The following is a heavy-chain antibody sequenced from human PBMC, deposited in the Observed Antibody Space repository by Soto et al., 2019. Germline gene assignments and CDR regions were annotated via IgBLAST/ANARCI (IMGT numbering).Heavy chain of an antibody. CDR2: IYPGDSDT. D-gene: IGHD2-2*01. J-gene: IGHJ6*02. CDR3: ARSYCSSTSCFPGYYYYGMDV. CDR1: GYSFTSYW. Sequence: RGESLKISCKGSGYSFTSYWIGWVRQMPGKGLEWMGIIYPGDSDTRYSPSFQGQVTISADKSISTAYLQWSSLKASDTAMYYCARSYCSSTSCFPGYYYYGMDVWGQGTTVTVSS. V-gene: IGHV5-51*01.